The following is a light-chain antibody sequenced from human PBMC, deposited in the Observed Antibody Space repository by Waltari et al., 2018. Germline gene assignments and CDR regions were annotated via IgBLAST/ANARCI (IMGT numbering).Light chain of an antibody. J-gene: IGKJ4*01. Sequence: AIQLTQSPSSLSASVGDRVTITCRASQGISSALAWYQQKPGKATKLLIYDASSLESGVPSRFSGSGSGTDFTLTISSLQPEDFATYYCQQFNNYPLTFGGGTKVEIE. CDR2: DAS. CDR3: QQFNNYPLT. V-gene: IGKV1D-13*01. CDR1: QGISSA.